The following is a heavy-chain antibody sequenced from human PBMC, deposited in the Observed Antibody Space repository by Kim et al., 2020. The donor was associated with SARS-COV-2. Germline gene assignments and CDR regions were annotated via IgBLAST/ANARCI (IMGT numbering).Heavy chain of an antibody. CDR2: IKQDGSEK. Sequence: GGSLRLSCAASGFTFSSYWMSWVRQAPGKGLEWVANIKQDGSEKYYVDSVKGRFTISRDNAKHSLYLQMNSLRAEDTAVYYCARGGGYSYGYYYYYGMDAWGQGTTVTVSS. J-gene: IGHJ6*02. CDR3: ARGGGYSYGYYYYYGMDA. CDR1: GFTFSSYW. V-gene: IGHV3-7*01. D-gene: IGHD5-18*01.